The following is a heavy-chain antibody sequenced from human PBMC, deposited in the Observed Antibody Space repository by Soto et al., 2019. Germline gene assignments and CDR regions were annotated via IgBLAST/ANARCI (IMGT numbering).Heavy chain of an antibody. CDR2: ISGSGETP. Sequence: GGSLRLSCVASGFTFSNHPMTWVRQAPGKGLEWVSGISGSGETPYYADSVKGRFTISRDNFINTLSLQMNSLRAEDTALYYCAKTYYYGSGSYYFFDYWGQGTLVTVSS. D-gene: IGHD3-10*01. CDR1: GFTFSNHP. J-gene: IGHJ4*02. CDR3: AKTYYYGSGSYYFFDY. V-gene: IGHV3-23*01.